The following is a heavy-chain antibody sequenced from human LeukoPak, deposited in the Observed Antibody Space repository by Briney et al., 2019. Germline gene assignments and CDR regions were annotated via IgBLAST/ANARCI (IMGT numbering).Heavy chain of an antibody. CDR1: GGSISSYY. Sequence: SETLSLTCTVSGGSISSYYWSWIRQPPGKGLEWIGYNSGSTNYNPSLKGRVTISVDTSKNQFSLKLSSVTAADTAVYYCARDDYMDVWGKGTTVTISS. J-gene: IGHJ6*03. V-gene: IGHV4-59*12. CDR3: ARDDYMDV. CDR2: NSGST.